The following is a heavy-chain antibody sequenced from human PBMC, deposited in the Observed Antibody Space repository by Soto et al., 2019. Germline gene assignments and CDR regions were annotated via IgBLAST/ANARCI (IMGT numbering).Heavy chain of an antibody. V-gene: IGHV3-48*03. CDR1: GFTFSRYE. D-gene: IGHD6-19*01. Sequence: EVQLVESGGGLVQPGGSLRLSCAASGFTFSRYEMNWVRQAPGKGLEWVSYIPSSGGTTHYADSVKGRFTISRDNAKNSLYLQMNSLRAEDTAVDHCARDDGWGAFDIWGHGTMVTVSS. CDR3: ARDDGWGAFDI. J-gene: IGHJ3*02. CDR2: IPSSGGTT.